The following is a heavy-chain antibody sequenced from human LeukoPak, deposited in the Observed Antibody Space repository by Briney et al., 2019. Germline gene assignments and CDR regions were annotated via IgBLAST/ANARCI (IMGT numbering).Heavy chain of an antibody. J-gene: IGHJ5*02. CDR1: GFTFSSYW. V-gene: IGHV3-7*01. CDR2: IKQDGSEI. D-gene: IGHD2-21*02. CDR3: VKGGTTVWPTPIGRLDR. Sequence: GGSLRLSCKASGFTFSSYWMNWVRQAPGTGLEWVATIKQDGSEIYYVDSVEGRFTISRNNARNSLYLQMNTLTAEGAALYDCVKGGTTVWPTPIGRLDRWGQGTLVTVSS.